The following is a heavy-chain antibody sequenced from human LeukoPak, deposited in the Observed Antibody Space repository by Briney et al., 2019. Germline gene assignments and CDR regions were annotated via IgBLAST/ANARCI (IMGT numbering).Heavy chain of an antibody. J-gene: IGHJ4*02. V-gene: IGHV4-59*02. CDR3: ARGYDYLGY. D-gene: IGHD3-16*01. CDR1: GGSVSTYY. CDR2: IYYSGST. Sequence: SETLSLTCTVSGGSVSTYYWNWIRQPPGKGLEWIGYIYYSGSTNYNPSLKSRLTISVDTSNNQFSLKLSSVTAADTAVYYCARGYDYLGYWGQGTLVTVSS.